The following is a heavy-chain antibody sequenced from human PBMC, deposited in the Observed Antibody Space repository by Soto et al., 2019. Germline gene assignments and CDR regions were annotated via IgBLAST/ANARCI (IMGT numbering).Heavy chain of an antibody. J-gene: IGHJ4*02. CDR2: IWFDGSNE. CDR1: GFIFSSYG. V-gene: IGHV3-33*01. Sequence: GGSLRLSCAASGFIFSSYGMHWVRQAPGKGLEWVAIIWFDGSNEYCADSVKGRFTVSRDDSKNTLYLQMNSLRAEDTAVYYCARDLRPYSSSSYPGYWGQGTLVTVSS. D-gene: IGHD6-6*01. CDR3: ARDLRPYSSSSYPGY.